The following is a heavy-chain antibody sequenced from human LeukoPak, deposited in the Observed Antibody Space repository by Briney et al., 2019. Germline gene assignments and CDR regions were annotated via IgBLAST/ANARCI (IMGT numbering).Heavy chain of an antibody. J-gene: IGHJ5*02. D-gene: IGHD4-11*01. CDR2: ISAHNGNT. CDR1: GYTFTIYG. Sequence: GASVKVSCKASGYTFTIYGISWVRHPPGQGLEWMGWISAHNGNTNYAQKFQGRVTMTRDTSTSTGYMELSSLRSEDTAVYYCAGRTSNDYSNWWFDPWGQGTLVTVSS. V-gene: IGHV1-18*01. CDR3: AGRTSNDYSNWWFDP.